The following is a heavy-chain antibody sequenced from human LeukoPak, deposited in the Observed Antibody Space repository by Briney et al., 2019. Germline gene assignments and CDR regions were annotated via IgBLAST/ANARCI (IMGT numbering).Heavy chain of an antibody. CDR2: IYYSGST. V-gene: IGHV4-59*01. Sequence: SSETLSLTCTVSGGSISSYYWSWIRQPPGKGLEWIGYIYYSGSTNYNPSLKSRVTISVDTSKNQFSLKLSSVTAADTAVYYCARGGASSIPFDPWGQGTLVTVSS. CDR1: GGSISSYY. J-gene: IGHJ5*02. D-gene: IGHD2-2*01. CDR3: ARGGASSIPFDP.